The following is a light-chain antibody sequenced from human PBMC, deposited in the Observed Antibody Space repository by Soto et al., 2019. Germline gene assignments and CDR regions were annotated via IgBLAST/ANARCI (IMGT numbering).Light chain of an antibody. Sequence: EIVLTQSPGTLSLSPGDRATLSCRASQSVSSYLAWYQQKPGQAPRLLIYDASNRATGIPARFSGSGSGTGFTLTISSLEPEDFAVYYCQQRSNWPTFGQGTKVDIK. CDR3: QQRSNWPT. V-gene: IGKV3-11*01. CDR2: DAS. J-gene: IGKJ1*01. CDR1: QSVSSY.